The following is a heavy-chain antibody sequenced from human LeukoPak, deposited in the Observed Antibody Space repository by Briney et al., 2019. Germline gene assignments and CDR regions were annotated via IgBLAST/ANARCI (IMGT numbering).Heavy chain of an antibody. CDR2: IIPIFGTA. V-gene: IGHV1-69*06. D-gene: IGHD3-16*01. J-gene: IGHJ5*02. CDR3: ARRGRAQNWFDP. CDR1: GGTFSSYA. Sequence: SVKVSCKASGGTFSSYAISWVRQAPGQGLEWMGGIIPIFGTANYAQKFQGRVTITADKSTSTAYMELSSLRSEDTAVYYCARRGRAQNWFDPWGQGTLVTVSS.